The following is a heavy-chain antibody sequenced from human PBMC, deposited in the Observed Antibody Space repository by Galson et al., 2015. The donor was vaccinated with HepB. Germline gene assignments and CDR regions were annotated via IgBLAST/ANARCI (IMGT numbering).Heavy chain of an antibody. J-gene: IGHJ4*02. V-gene: IGHV1-69*13. Sequence: SVKVSCKASGGTFSTYAISWVRQAPGQGLEWMGGITPLFGTANYAQKFQGRVTITADVSTTTAYMELSSLRSEDTAVYYCARRASSMAKTFDYWGQGTLLIVSS. CDR1: GGTFSTYA. D-gene: IGHD5-24*01. CDR2: ITPLFGTA. CDR3: ARRASSMAKTFDY.